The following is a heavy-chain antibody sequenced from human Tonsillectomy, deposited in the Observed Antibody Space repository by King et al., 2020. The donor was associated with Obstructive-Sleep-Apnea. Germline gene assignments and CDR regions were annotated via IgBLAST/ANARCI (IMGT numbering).Heavy chain of an antibody. CDR3: ARVDDYVWGSLQGYYSYCGMDV. D-gene: IGHD3-16*01. Sequence: VQLVQSGGGLVKPGGSLRLSCAASGFTFSSYSMNWVRQAPGKGLEWVSSITGSSSYIYYADSVKGRFTISRDNAKNSLYLQMNSLRAEDTAVYYCARVDDYVWGSLQGYYSYCGMDVWGQGTTVTVSS. J-gene: IGHJ6*02. CDR1: GFTFSSYS. V-gene: IGHV3-21*01. CDR2: ITGSSSYI.